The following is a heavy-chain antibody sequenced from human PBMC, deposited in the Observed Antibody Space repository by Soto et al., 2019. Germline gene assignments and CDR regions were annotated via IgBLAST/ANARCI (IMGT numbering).Heavy chain of an antibody. CDR1: GGTFSSYA. V-gene: IGHV1-69*01. CDR3: AAIAAAGTDFDY. Sequence: QVQLVQSGAEVKKPGSSVKVSCKASGGTFSSYAISWVRQAPGQGLEWLGGIIPIFGTANYAQKFQGRVTITADESTSTAYMEVSSLRSEDTAVYYCAAIAAAGTDFDYWGQGTLVTVSS. J-gene: IGHJ4*02. CDR2: IIPIFGTA. D-gene: IGHD6-13*01.